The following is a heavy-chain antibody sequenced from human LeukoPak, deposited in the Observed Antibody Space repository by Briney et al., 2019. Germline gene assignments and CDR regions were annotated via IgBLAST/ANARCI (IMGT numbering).Heavy chain of an antibody. Sequence: PGGSLRLSCAASGFNFNSYTMNWVRQAPGKGLVWVSRINTDGSNTNYADSVKGRFTISRDNAENTLYLQMNSLRAEDTAVYYCARAEDCSSTSCPRAFDIWGQGTMVTVSS. J-gene: IGHJ3*02. CDR1: GFNFNSYT. CDR2: INTDGSNT. CDR3: ARAEDCSSTSCPRAFDI. D-gene: IGHD2-2*01. V-gene: IGHV3-74*01.